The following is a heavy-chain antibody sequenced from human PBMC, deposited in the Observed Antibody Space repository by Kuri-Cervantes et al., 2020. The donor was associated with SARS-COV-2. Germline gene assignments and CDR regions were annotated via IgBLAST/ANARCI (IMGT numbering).Heavy chain of an antibody. Sequence: GGSLRLSCAASGFTFSSYEMNWVRQAPGKGLEWVSSISSSSSYIYYADSVKGRFTISRDNSKNTLYLQMNSLRAEDTAVYYCAKERDSLRTSGIAAAGTGFDYWGQGTLVTVSS. V-gene: IGHV3-21*01. CDR2: ISSSSSYI. CDR1: GFTFSSYE. J-gene: IGHJ4*02. CDR3: AKERDSLRTSGIAAAGTGFDY. D-gene: IGHD6-13*01.